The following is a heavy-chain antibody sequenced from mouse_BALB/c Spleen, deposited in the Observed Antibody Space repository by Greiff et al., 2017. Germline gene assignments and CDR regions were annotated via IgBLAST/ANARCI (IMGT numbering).Heavy chain of an antibody. CDR3: TRRAGTGAMDY. D-gene: IGHD4-1*01. Sequence: VQLQESGAELVTPGSSVKISCKASGYAFSSYWMNWVKQRPGQGLEWIGQINPGDGDTNYNGKFKGKATLTADKSSSTAYMQLSSLTSEDSAVYLCTRRAGTGAMDYWGQGTSVTVSS. CDR1: GYAFSSYW. CDR2: INPGDGDT. J-gene: IGHJ4*01. V-gene: IGHV1-80*01.